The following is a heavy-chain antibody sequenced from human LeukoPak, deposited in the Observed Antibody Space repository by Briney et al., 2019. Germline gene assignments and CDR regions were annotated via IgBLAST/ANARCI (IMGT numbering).Heavy chain of an antibody. CDR2: INPKSGGT. D-gene: IGHD5-18*01. CDR1: GYTFTGYY. J-gene: IGHJ4*02. Sequence: GASAKVSCKASGYTFTGYYMHWVRQAPGQGLEWMGWINPKSGGTNYAQKFQGRVTMTRDTSISTAYMELSRLRSGDTAVYYCARGAGPIGHSYGYGPVDYWGQGTLVTVSS. CDR3: ARGAGPIGHSYGYGPVDY. V-gene: IGHV1-2*02.